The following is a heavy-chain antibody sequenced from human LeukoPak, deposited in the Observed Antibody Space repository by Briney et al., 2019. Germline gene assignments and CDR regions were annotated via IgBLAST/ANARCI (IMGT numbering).Heavy chain of an antibody. J-gene: IGHJ1*01. V-gene: IGHV3-43D*04. CDR2: ISWDGGNT. CDR3: VEESESGGYRYFRH. Sequence: GGSLRLSCAASGFTFNHYAMHWVRQAPGKGLEWVCLISWDGGNTNYADSVKGRFTISRDNSKNSLYLQMHSLRAEDTARYYCVEESESGGYRYFRHWGQGTLVTV. CDR1: GFTFNHYA. D-gene: IGHD3-22*01.